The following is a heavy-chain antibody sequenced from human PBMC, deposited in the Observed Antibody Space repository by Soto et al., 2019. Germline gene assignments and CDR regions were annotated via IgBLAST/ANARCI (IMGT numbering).Heavy chain of an antibody. D-gene: IGHD2-2*02. Sequence: LSLTCTVSGGSIGSSSYYWAWIRQPPGKGLEWIGSIYYSGSTYYNPSLKSRVTISVDTSKNQFALKLSSVTAADTAVYYCASTDTLGSFHYYYGMDVWGQGTTVTVSS. J-gene: IGHJ6*02. CDR3: ASTDTLGSFHYYYGMDV. CDR2: IYYSGST. CDR1: GGSIGSSSYY. V-gene: IGHV4-39*01.